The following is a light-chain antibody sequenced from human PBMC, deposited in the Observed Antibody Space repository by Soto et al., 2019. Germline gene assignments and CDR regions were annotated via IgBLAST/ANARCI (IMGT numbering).Light chain of an antibody. V-gene: IGKV3-20*01. CDR1: QSLTSSY. CDR2: GVS. J-gene: IGKJ1*01. CDR3: QQYVTSRT. Sequence: ENFLTQSQVTLSLSPVEIATLSCRASQSLTSSYLAWYQQKPGQAPRLLIYGVSSRATGIPDRFSGSGSGTDFTLTISRLEPEDFAVYYCQQYVTSRTFGQGTKVDTK.